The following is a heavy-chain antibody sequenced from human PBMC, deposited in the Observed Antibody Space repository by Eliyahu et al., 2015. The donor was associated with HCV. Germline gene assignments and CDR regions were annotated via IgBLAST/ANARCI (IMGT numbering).Heavy chain of an antibody. V-gene: IGHV3-72*01. CDR2: ISNKASGYTT. D-gene: IGHD6-19*01. J-gene: IGHJ3*02. CDR1: GSPFXDQY. Sequence: EVQLVESGGGLVQPGGSLRLSCAASGSPFXDQYMDWVHQAPGKGLGWVGRISNKASGYTTEYAASVRDRFTISRDDSKDSLYLQMNSLKTEDTAVYYCTRGYSGGWYYAFDIWGQGTMVTVSS. CDR3: TRGYSGGWYYAFDI.